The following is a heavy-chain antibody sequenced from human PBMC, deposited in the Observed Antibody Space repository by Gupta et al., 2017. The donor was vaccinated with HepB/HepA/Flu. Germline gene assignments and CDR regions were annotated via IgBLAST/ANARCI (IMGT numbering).Heavy chain of an antibody. V-gene: IGHV3-23*01. D-gene: IGHD3-22*01. Sequence: EVQLLESGGGLVQPGGSLRLSCADSGFTFNTYATSWVRQGPGMGLEWVSTCSGSDGGASYADSVKGRFTVSRDDSKKTLYLQMDSLRAEDTAIYYCANHTTWGYFDPWGQGTLVTVSS. J-gene: IGHJ5*02. CDR2: CSGSDGGA. CDR1: GFTFNTYA. CDR3: ANHTTWGYFDP.